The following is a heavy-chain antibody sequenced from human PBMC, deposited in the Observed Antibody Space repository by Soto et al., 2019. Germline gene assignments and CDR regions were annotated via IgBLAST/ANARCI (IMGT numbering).Heavy chain of an antibody. D-gene: IGHD1-7*01. J-gene: IGHJ3*01. CDR1: GYTFINYF. V-gene: IGHV1-46*01. Sequence: QAQLLQSGAEMQKPGASVKVSCKASGYTFINYFIHWVRQAPGQGLEWIGIVHPSRGTADYAQKFKGRVTLTTDMSTRTVYMDLSNLRSEDTAVYYCAIPLIGNTVDLWGQGTTFIVSS. CDR3: AIPLIGNTVDL. CDR2: VHPSRGTA.